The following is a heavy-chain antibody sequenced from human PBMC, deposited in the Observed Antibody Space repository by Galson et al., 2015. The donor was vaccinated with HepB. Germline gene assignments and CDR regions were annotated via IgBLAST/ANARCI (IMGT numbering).Heavy chain of an antibody. CDR2: IIPSLGTA. J-gene: IGHJ3*02. CDR3: ARAPYDYIWGSYRSAAFDI. V-gene: IGHV1-69*13. CDR1: GGSFSTHA. Sequence: SVKVSCKASGGSFSTHAISWVRQAPGQGLEWMGGIIPSLGTANYAQKFQDRVTIIADESTNTAYMELSSLRSEDTAVYYCARAPYDYIWGSYRSAAFDIWGQGTMVTVSS. D-gene: IGHD3-16*02.